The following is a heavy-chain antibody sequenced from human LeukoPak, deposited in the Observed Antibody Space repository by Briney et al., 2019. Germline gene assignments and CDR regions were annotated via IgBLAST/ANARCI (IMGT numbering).Heavy chain of an antibody. CDR1: GGPITSGNW. V-gene: IGHV4-4*02. Sequence: PSWPLSLTCAVSGGPITSGNWWSWVRPSPGKGLQWIGEVYRSGSTNFNPSLESRVTISVDTSKNQFSLKLSSVTAADTAVYYCARDIGGSYYYDAFDIWGQGTMVTVSS. CDR3: ARDIGGSYYYDAFDI. J-gene: IGHJ3*02. CDR2: VYRSGST. D-gene: IGHD3-10*01.